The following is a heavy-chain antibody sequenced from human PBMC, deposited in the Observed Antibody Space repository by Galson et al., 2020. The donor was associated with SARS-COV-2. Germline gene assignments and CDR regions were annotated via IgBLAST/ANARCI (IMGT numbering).Heavy chain of an antibody. Sequence: SETLSLTCAVSGTSISIGSYSWNWIRQPPGKGLEWIGYISHSGGTYYNPSLKSRVTISGDRSKNQFSLRLSSVIAADTAVYYCARLHYGEYAPEAFDIWGPGTRVTVAS. D-gene: IGHD4-17*01. CDR2: ISHSGGT. CDR3: ARLHYGEYAPEAFDI. CDR1: GTSISIGSYS. V-gene: IGHV4-30-2*01. J-gene: IGHJ3*02.